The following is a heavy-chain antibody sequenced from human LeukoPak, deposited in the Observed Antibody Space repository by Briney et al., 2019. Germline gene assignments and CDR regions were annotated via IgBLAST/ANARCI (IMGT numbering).Heavy chain of an antibody. J-gene: IGHJ4*02. D-gene: IGHD3-10*01. CDR2: IWYDGSNK. V-gene: IGHV3-33*06. CDR1: AFTFSSYA. CDR3: AKDLIMGRVTMVGFSDS. Sequence: PGGSLRLSCSASAFTFSSYAMHWVRQAPGKGLEWVAVIWYDGSNKYYADSVKGRFTISRDNSKNTVYLQMNSLRAEDTAIYFCAKDLIMGRVTMVGFSDSWGQGTLVTVSS.